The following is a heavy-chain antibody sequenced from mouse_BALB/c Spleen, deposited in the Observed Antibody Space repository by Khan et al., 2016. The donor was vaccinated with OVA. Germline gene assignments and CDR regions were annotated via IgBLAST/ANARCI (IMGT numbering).Heavy chain of an antibody. V-gene: IGHV1S132*01. Sequence: QVQLQQSGAELVKPGASVKLSCKTSGYTFTNYWIQWVKQRPGQGLGWIGQIFPGTGTTNYNENFKAKATLTLDTTSSTAYMQLSSLTSEDSAVYFCARGYFGNYEFAYWGQGTLVTVSA. CDR2: IFPGTGTT. J-gene: IGHJ3*01. D-gene: IGHD2-1*01. CDR3: ARGYFGNYEFAY. CDR1: GYTFTNYW.